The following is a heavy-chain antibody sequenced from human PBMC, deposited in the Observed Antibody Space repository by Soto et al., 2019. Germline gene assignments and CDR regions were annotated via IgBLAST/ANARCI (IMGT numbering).Heavy chain of an antibody. J-gene: IGHJ4*02. CDR1: GFTFTSYG. CDR3: VSDRGYGHASVPYS. CDR2: ISYDGGLQ. D-gene: IGHD5-18*01. V-gene: IGHV3-30*03. Sequence: QAHLVESGGGVVQPGRSLRLSCAASGFTFTSYGMHWVRQAPGTRLEWVAVISYDGGLQHYADSVKGRFTISIDNSKNMVLLQMTRLRAEDAAVYYCVSDRGYGHASVPYSWGQGTLVSVSS.